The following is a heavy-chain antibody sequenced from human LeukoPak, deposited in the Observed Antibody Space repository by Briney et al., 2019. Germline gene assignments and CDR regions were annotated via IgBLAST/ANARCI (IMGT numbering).Heavy chain of an antibody. D-gene: IGHD6-13*01. V-gene: IGHV4-59*01. CDR1: GGSISSYY. J-gene: IGHJ4*02. Sequence: PSETLSLTCTVSGGSISSYYWSWIRQPPGKGLEWIGYIYYSGSTNYNPSLKSRVTISVDTSKNQFSLKLSSVTAADTAVYYCARGRGPIAAAGTDYFDYWGQGTLVSVPS. CDR3: ARGRGPIAAAGTDYFDY. CDR2: IYYSGST.